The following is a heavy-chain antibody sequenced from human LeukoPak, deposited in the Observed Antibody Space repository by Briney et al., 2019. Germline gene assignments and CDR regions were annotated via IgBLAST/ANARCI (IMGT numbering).Heavy chain of an antibody. Sequence: PGGSLRLSCAASGLTFSDEYMSWIRQAPGKGLEWVSYISNTGSFISYADSVKGRFTISRDNAKNSLYLQMNSLRAEDTAVYYCARGPYGDYAPFDYWGQGTLVTVSS. V-gene: IGHV3-11*04. J-gene: IGHJ4*02. D-gene: IGHD4-17*01. CDR1: GLTFSDEY. CDR3: ARGPYGDYAPFDY. CDR2: ISNTGSFI.